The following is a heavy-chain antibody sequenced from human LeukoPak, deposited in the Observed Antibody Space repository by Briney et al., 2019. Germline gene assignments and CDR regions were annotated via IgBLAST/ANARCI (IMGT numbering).Heavy chain of an antibody. CDR2: ISAYNGNT. D-gene: IGHD4-23*01. Sequence: ASVKFSCKASGYTFTSYGISWVRQAPGQGLEWMGWISAYNGNTNYAQKLQGRVTMTTDTSTSTAYMELRSLRSDDTAVYYCASQDYGGNSGPAFDIWGQGTMVTVSS. J-gene: IGHJ3*02. CDR3: ASQDYGGNSGPAFDI. CDR1: GYTFTSYG. V-gene: IGHV1-18*01.